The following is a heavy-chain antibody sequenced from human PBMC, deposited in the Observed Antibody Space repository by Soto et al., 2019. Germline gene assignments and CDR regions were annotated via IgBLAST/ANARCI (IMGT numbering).Heavy chain of an antibody. CDR3: AKRRGAGGHFDY. CDR2: VSIGGST. D-gene: IGHD2-15*01. Sequence: GRSLRLSCSSSGFTFRRYAVGWVRRGPGRGLEWVAVVSIGGSTHYADSVRGRFTISRDNSKNTLSLQMNSLTAEDTAVYFCAKRRGAGGHFDYWGQGALVTVSS. V-gene: IGHV3-23*01. CDR1: GFTFRRYA. J-gene: IGHJ4*02.